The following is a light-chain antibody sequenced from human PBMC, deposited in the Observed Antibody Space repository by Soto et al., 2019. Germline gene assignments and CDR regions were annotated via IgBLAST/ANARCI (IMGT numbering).Light chain of an antibody. J-gene: IGKJ4*01. V-gene: IGKV1-39*01. CDR1: QDISNY. CDR2: DAS. CDR3: QQSHSIPLT. Sequence: DIQMTQSPSSLSASVGDRVTITCRASQDISNYLNWYQQRPGKAPKLLIYDASNLESGVPSRFSGSGFGTDFTLTISSLQPEDFATYYCQQSHSIPLTFGGGTKVEIK.